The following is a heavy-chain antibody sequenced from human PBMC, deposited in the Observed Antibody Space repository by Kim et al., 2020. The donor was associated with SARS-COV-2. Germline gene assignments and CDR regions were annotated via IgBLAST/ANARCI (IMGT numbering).Heavy chain of an antibody. V-gene: IGHV3-23*01. D-gene: IGHD3-9*01. CDR3: AKDILTGYYGARAFDS. Sequence: DCVESRFTIARDNLKNTLYLQMNSLRAEDTAIYFCAKDILTGYYGARAFDSWGQGTLVTVSS. J-gene: IGHJ4*02.